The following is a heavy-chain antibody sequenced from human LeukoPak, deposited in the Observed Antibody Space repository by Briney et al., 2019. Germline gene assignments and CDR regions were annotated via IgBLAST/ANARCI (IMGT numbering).Heavy chain of an antibody. D-gene: IGHD1-14*01. CDR1: GYTFTSYD. CDR2: MNPNSGNT. J-gene: IGHJ4*02. CDR3: ARDRNRNSYLFDY. Sequence: ASVKVSCKASGYTFTSYDINWLRQATGQGLEWMGWMNPNSGNTGYAQKFQGRVTITRNTSISTAYMELSSLRSEDTAVYYCARDRNRNSYLFDYWGQGTLVTVSS. V-gene: IGHV1-8*01.